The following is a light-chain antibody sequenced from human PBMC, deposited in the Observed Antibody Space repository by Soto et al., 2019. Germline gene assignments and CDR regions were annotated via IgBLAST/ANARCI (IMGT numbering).Light chain of an antibody. J-gene: IGKJ5*01. CDR2: WAS. CDR3: QQRSNWPPT. V-gene: IGKV4-1*01. CDR1: QSVLYSSNNKNY. Sequence: DIVMTQSPDSLAVSLGERATINCKSSQSVLYSSNNKNYLAWYQQKPGQPPKLLIYWASTRESGVPDRFSGSGSGTDFTLTINSLAPEDFAVYYCQQRSNWPPTFGQGTRLEIK.